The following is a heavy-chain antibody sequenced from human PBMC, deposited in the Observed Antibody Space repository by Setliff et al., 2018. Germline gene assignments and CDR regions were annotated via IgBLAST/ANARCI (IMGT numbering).Heavy chain of an antibody. D-gene: IGHD1-26*01. CDR3: AKDGMGPTYTYFFDF. J-gene: IGHJ4*02. CDR1: GFTFSNYA. V-gene: IGHV3-23*03. CDR2: IYSDGSST. Sequence: GESLKISCAASGFTFSNYAMNWVRQAPGKGLEWVSVIYSDGSSTYYGDSVKGRFTISRDNSKNSLYLQLNSLRVEDTAVYYCAKDGMGPTYTYFFDFWGQGSQVTVSS.